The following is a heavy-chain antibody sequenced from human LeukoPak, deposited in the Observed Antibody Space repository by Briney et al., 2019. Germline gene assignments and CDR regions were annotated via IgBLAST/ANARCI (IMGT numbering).Heavy chain of an antibody. CDR3: ARGPEIVVVPAAIPEEYYYYYYMDV. V-gene: IGHV4-39*07. Sequence: SETLSLTCTVSGGSISSSSYYWGWIRQPPGKGLEWIGSIYYSGSTYYNPSLKSRVTISVDTSKNQFSLKLSSVTAADTAVYYCARGPEIVVVPAAIPEEYYYYYYMDVWGKGTTVTVSS. D-gene: IGHD2-2*01. J-gene: IGHJ6*03. CDR2: IYYSGST. CDR1: GGSISSSSYY.